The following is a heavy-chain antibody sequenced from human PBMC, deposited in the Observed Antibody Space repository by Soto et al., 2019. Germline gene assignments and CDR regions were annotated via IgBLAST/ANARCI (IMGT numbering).Heavy chain of an antibody. CDR1: GYTFSNYD. D-gene: IGHD5-12*01. J-gene: IGHJ3*02. CDR2: LNPNTGKT. Sequence: ASVKVSCKASGYTFSNYDINWVRQATGQGLEWMGWLNPNTGKTGSAQKFQGRVTMTRNTSLSTAYLELSGLRSDDAAVYYCARGIKGLPPSAFDIWGQGTRVTVSS. CDR3: ARGIKGLPPSAFDI. V-gene: IGHV1-8*01.